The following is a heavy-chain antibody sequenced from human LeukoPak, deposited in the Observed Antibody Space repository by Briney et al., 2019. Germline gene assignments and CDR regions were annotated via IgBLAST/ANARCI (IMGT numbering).Heavy chain of an antibody. V-gene: IGHV3-7*01. J-gene: IGHJ3*02. D-gene: IGHD5-24*01. CDR1: GFTFSSYW. CDR3: AAERWLQLGDAFDI. Sequence: GGSLRLSCAVSGFTFSSYWMSWVRQAPGKGLEWVANIKQDGSEKYYVDSVKGRFTISRDNAKNPLYLQMNSLRAEDTAVYYCAAERWLQLGDAFDIWGQGTMVTVSS. CDR2: IKQDGSEK.